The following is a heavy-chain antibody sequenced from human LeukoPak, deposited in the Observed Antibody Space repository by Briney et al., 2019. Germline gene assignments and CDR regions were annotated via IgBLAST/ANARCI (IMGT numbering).Heavy chain of an antibody. CDR2: IYYIGST. CDR1: GGSFSGYY. CDR3: AARRVVTAHFDY. J-gene: IGHJ4*02. Sequence: SETLSLTCAVYGGSFSGYYWSWIRQPPGKGLEWIGYIYYIGSTNYNPSLKSRVTISVDTSKNQFSLKLSSVTAADTAVYYCAARRVVTAHFDYWGQGTLVTVSS. D-gene: IGHD2-21*02. V-gene: IGHV4-59*01.